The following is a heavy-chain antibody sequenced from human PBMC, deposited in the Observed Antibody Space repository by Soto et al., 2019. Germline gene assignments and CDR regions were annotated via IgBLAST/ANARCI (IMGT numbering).Heavy chain of an antibody. CDR1: GFTFSSYG. Sequence: QVQLVESGGGVVQPGRSLRLSCAASGFTFSSYGMHWVRQAPGKGLEWVAVISYDGSNKYYADSVKGRFTISRDNSKNTLYLQMNRLRAEDTAVYYCAKDLRWFGELSNYGMDVWGQGTTVTVSS. J-gene: IGHJ6*02. CDR2: ISYDGSNK. V-gene: IGHV3-30*18. CDR3: AKDLRWFGELSNYGMDV. D-gene: IGHD3-10*01.